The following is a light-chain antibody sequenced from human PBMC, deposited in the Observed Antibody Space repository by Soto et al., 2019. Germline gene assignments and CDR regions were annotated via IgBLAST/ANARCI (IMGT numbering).Light chain of an antibody. CDR3: QQYYSYPLT. V-gene: IGKV1-5*01. Sequence: DIQMTQSPSTLSASVGVRVTITCRASQSISSWLAWYQQKPGKAPKLLIYDASSLGSGVPSRFSGSGSGSDFTLTISCLQSEDFATYYCQQYYSYPLTFGGGTKVDIK. CDR1: QSISSW. J-gene: IGKJ4*01. CDR2: DAS.